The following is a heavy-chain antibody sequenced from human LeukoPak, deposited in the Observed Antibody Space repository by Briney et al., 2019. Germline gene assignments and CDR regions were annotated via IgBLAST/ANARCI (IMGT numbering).Heavy chain of an antibody. Sequence: GGSLRLSCAASGFTFGSSWMHWVRQAPGKGPVWVSHINSDGSTTNYADSVKGRFTCSRDNAKNTLYLQMNSLRAEDTAVYYCARGSAKSTDIWGQGTMVTVSS. V-gene: IGHV3-74*01. CDR1: GFTFGSSW. CDR3: ARGSAKSTDI. CDR2: INSDGSTT. J-gene: IGHJ3*02.